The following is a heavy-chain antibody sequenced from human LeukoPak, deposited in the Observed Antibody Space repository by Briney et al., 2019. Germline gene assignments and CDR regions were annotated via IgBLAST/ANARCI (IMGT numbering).Heavy chain of an antibody. D-gene: IGHD3-10*01. CDR3: ARDRSIGEFLGHAFDI. CDR1: GFTFSSYA. Sequence: GGSLRLSCAASGFTFSSYAMHWVRQAPGKGLEWVAVISYDGSNKYYADSVKGRFTISRDNSKNTLYLQMNSLRAEDTAVYYCARDRSIGEFLGHAFDIWGQGTMVTVSS. J-gene: IGHJ3*02. CDR2: ISYDGSNK. V-gene: IGHV3-30-3*01.